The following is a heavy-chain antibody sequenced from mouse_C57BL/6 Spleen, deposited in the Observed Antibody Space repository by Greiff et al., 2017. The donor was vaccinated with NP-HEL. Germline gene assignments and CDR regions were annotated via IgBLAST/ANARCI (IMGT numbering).Heavy chain of an antibody. CDR3: AKDYGSSHWYFDV. V-gene: IGHV1-55*01. CDR2: IYPGSGST. J-gene: IGHJ1*03. D-gene: IGHD1-1*01. Sequence: QVQLKQPGAELVKPGASVKMSCKASGYTFTSYWITWVKQRPGPGLEWIGDIYPGSGSTNYNEKFKSKATLTVDTSSSTAYMQLSSLTSEDSAVYYCAKDYGSSHWYFDVWGTGTTVTVSS. CDR1: GYTFTSYW.